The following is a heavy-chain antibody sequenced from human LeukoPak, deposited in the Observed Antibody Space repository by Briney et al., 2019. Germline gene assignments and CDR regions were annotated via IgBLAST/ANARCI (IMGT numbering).Heavy chain of an antibody. CDR3: ARDSSSSWQRRFDY. D-gene: IGHD6-13*01. Sequence: GGSLRLSCAASGFTFSSYAMSWVRQAPGKGLEWVSAISGSGGSTYYADSVKGRFTTSRDNAKNSLYLEMNSLRAEDTAVYYCARDSSSSWQRRFDYWGQGTLVTVSS. V-gene: IGHV3-23*01. CDR2: ISGSGGST. CDR1: GFTFSSYA. J-gene: IGHJ4*02.